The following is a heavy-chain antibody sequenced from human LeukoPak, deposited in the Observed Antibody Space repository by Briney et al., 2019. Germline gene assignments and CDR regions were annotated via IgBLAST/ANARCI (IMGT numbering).Heavy chain of an antibody. V-gene: IGHV3-23*01. CDR3: AKAEIEEGLRYFDWLHDTPDYYFDY. CDR1: GFAFSSYA. D-gene: IGHD3-9*01. Sequence: PGGSLRLSCAASGFAFSSYAMSWVRQAPGKGLEWVSTISGSGGSTYYADSVKGRFTISRDNSKNTLYLQMNSLRAEDTAVYYCAKAEIEEGLRYFDWLHDTPDYYFDYWGQGTLVTVPS. CDR2: ISGSGGST. J-gene: IGHJ4*02.